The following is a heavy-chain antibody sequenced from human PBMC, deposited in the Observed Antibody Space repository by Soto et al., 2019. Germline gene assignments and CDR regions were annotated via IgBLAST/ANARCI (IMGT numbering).Heavy chain of an antibody. D-gene: IGHD2-15*01. V-gene: IGHV3-11*01. J-gene: IGHJ4*02. CDR2: ISSSGTTI. CDR3: ARDCGRRYSGFDS. Sequence: PGGSLRLSCAASGFTFSDYFMTWIRQAPGKGLEWVSYISSSGTTILYADSVQGRFTISRDNAKKSLYLEINSLRAEDTAVYYCARDCGRRYSGFDSWGQGTLVTVSS. CDR1: GFTFSDYF.